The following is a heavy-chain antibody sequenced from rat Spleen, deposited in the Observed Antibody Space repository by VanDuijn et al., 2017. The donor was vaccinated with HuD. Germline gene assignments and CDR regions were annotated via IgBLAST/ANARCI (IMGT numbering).Heavy chain of an antibody. D-gene: IGHD1-11*01. CDR3: ASLYGALG. J-gene: IGHJ2*01. Sequence: QVQLKESGPGLVQPSQTLSLTCTVSGFSLISNGVSWVRQPPGKGLEWIATISSGGSTYYNSALKSRLSISRETSKSQVFLKMNSLQTEDTAMYFCASLYGALGWGQGVMVTVSS. CDR2: ISSGGST. V-gene: IGHV2S12*01. CDR1: GFSLISNG.